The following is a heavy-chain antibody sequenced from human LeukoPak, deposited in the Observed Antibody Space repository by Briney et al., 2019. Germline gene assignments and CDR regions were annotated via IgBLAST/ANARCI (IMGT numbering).Heavy chain of an antibody. CDR1: GYTFTSYG. CDR3: ARDSPYYYDSSGYYYSYYYYMDV. V-gene: IGHV1-18*01. Sequence: GASVKVSCKASGYTFTSYGISWVRQAPGQGLEWMGWISAYNGNTNYAQKFQGRVTMTRDTSISTAYMELSRLRSDDTAVYYCARDSPYYYDSSGYYYSYYYYMDVWGKGTTVTVSS. J-gene: IGHJ6*03. D-gene: IGHD3-22*01. CDR2: ISAYNGNT.